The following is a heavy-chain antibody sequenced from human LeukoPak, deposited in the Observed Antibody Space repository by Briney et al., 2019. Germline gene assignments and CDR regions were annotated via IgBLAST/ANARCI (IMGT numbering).Heavy chain of an antibody. CDR1: GFTFSSYW. V-gene: IGHV3-48*04. CDR2: ISSSGSTI. Sequence: GGSLRLSCAASGFTFSSYWMTWVRQAPGKGLEWVSYISSSGSTIYYADSVKGRFTISRYNAKNSLYLQMNSLRAEDTAIYYCARGLGGGDDAFDIWGQGTMVTVSS. J-gene: IGHJ3*02. D-gene: IGHD3-16*01. CDR3: ARGLGGGDDAFDI.